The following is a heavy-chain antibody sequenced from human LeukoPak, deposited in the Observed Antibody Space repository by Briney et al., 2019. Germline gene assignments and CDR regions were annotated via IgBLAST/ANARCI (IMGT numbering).Heavy chain of an antibody. CDR1: GGSFSGYY. V-gene: IGHV4-34*01. D-gene: IGHD6-19*01. J-gene: IGHJ5*02. Sequence: SETLSLTCAVYGGSFSGYYWSWIRQPPGKGLEWIGEINHSGSTNYNPSLKSRVTISVDTSKNQFSLKLSSVTAADTAVYYCARVLGIAVLIRFDPCGQGTLVTVSS. CDR3: ARVLGIAVLIRFDP. CDR2: INHSGST.